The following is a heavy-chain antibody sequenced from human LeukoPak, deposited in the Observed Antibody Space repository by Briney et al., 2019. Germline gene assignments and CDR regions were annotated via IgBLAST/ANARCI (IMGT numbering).Heavy chain of an antibody. J-gene: IGHJ6*02. CDR2: ISAYNGNA. CDR1: GYTFTSYG. CDR3: ARDSITIFGVDHYGMDV. Sequence: ASVKVSCTASGYTFTSYGISWVRQAPGQGLEWMGWISAYNGNANYAQKLQGRVTMTTDTSASTAYMELRSLRSDDTAVYYCARDSITIFGVDHYGMDVWGQGTTVTVSS. V-gene: IGHV1-18*01. D-gene: IGHD3-3*01.